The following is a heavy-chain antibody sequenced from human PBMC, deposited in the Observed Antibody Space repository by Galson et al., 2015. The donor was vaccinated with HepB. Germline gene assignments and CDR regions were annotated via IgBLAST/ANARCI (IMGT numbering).Heavy chain of an antibody. CDR3: ARDERGRKYGAGTTGSPAW. D-gene: IGHD1-7*01. CDR2: VTGNGDST. J-gene: IGHJ4*02. V-gene: IGHV3-23*01. Sequence: SLRLSCAASGFAFSNHAMTWFRLAPGKGLEWVSTVTGNGDSTFYSDSVKGRFTVSRDNSKNALYLHMTSLRTEYTATNYFARDERGRKYGAGTTGSPAWWGQGTLVTVSS. CDR1: GFAFSNHA.